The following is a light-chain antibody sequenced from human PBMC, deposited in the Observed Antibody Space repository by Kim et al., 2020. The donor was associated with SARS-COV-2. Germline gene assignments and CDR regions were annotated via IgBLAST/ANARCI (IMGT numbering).Light chain of an antibody. J-gene: IGLJ3*02. CDR2: GKN. Sequence: LGQTVRITCQGDSLRSYYASWYQQKPGQAPVLVIYGKNNRPSGIPDRFSGSSSGNTASLTITGAQAEDEADYYCNSRDSSGNLWVFGGGTQLTVL. CDR3: NSRDSSGNLWV. V-gene: IGLV3-19*01. CDR1: SLRSYY.